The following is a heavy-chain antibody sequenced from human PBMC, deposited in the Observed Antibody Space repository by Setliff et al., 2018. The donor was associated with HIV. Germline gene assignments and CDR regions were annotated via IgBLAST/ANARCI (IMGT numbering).Heavy chain of an antibody. CDR3: AREIPYSYGGRGHPL. V-gene: IGHV4-34*01. J-gene: IGHJ4*02. CDR2: VNRGRRT. D-gene: IGHD3-22*01. CDR1: GGSFSDYY. Sequence: LSLTCALYGGSFSDYYWSWIRQPPGMGLEWIGEVNRGRRTNYNSSLKSRVTISIDTSRNQFSLTVSFVTAADTAVYYCAREIPYSYGGRGHPLWGQGTLVTVSS.